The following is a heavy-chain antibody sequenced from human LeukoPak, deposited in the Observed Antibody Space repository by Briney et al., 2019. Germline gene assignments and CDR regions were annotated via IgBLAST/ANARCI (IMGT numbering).Heavy chain of an antibody. CDR1: GFTFSSYA. V-gene: IGHV3-30-3*01. D-gene: IGHD3-22*01. Sequence: GGSLRLSCAASGFTFSSYAMHWVRQAPGKGLEWVAVISYDGSNKYYADSVKGRFTISRDNSKNTLYLQMNSLRAEDTAVYYCARAYNRYDSSGFYVYWGQGTLVTVSS. J-gene: IGHJ4*02. CDR3: ARAYNRYDSSGFYVY. CDR2: ISYDGSNK.